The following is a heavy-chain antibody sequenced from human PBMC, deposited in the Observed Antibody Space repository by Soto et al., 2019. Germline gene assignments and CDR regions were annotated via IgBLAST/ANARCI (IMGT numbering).Heavy chain of an antibody. CDR1: GFTFSNAW. CDR2: IKSKTDGGTT. V-gene: IGHV3-15*01. D-gene: IGHD5-12*01. CDR3: TTEIYSGYGLYDY. J-gene: IGHJ4*02. Sequence: GGSLRLSCAASGFTFSNAWMSWVRQAPGKGLEWVGRIKSKTDGGTTDYAAPVKGRFTISRDDSKNTLYLQMNSLKTEDTAVYYCTTEIYSGYGLYDYWGQGTLVTVSS.